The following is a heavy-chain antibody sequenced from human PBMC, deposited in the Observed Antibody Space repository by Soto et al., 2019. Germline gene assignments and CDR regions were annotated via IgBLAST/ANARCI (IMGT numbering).Heavy chain of an antibody. CDR1: GFTLDDYA. V-gene: IGHV3-9*01. CDR2: ISWNTYTI. CDR3: ANDRDRGRFGESYFDV. D-gene: IGHD3-10*01. J-gene: IGHJ3*01. Sequence: EVQLVESGGGLVQPGRSLRLSCAASGFTLDDYAMHWVRQAPGKGPEWVSGISWNTYTIDYVDSVKGRFTISRDNAKNALFMQMTSLRADDTALYYCANDRDRGRFGESYFDVWGQGTMVNVSS.